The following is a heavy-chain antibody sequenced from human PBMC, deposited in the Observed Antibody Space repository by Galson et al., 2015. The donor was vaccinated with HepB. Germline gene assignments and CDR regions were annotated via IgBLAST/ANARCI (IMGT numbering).Heavy chain of an antibody. Sequence: SLRLFCAASGFTFSSYWMSWVRQAPGKGLEWVANIKQDGSEKYYVDSVKGRFTISRDNAKNSLYLQMNSLRAEDTAVYYCARDIAGYYGSGSYDAFDIWGQGTMVTVSP. D-gene: IGHD3-10*01. CDR1: GFTFSSYW. CDR2: IKQDGSEK. V-gene: IGHV3-7*03. J-gene: IGHJ3*02. CDR3: ARDIAGYYGSGSYDAFDI.